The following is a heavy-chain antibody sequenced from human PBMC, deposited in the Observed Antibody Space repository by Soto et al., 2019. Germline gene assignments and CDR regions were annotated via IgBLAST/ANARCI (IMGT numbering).Heavy chain of an antibody. CDR1: GASLSDNY. Sequence: SETLSLTCAVYGASLSDNYCNWLRQPPGKGLEWIGEINHSGNTNYNPSLRSRVTISIDTSKNQLSLNLRSVSAADTAVYYCARGGGYDSFDFWGQGIQVTVS. CDR2: INHSGNT. CDR3: ARGGGYDSFDF. D-gene: IGHD5-12*01. J-gene: IGHJ4*02. V-gene: IGHV4-34*01.